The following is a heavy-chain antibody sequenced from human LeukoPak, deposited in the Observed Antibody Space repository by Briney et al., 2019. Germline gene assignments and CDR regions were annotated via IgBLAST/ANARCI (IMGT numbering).Heavy chain of an antibody. Sequence: ASVKVSCKTSGYTFSSYSVSWVRQAPGQGLEWMGWISAYNGNTNYAQKLQGRVTMTTDTSTSTAYMELRSLRSDDTAVYYCAKLLGVDAFDIWGQGTMVTVSS. V-gene: IGHV1-18*01. CDR2: ISAYNGNT. D-gene: IGHD2-15*01. CDR3: AKLLGVDAFDI. CDR1: GYTFSSYS. J-gene: IGHJ3*02.